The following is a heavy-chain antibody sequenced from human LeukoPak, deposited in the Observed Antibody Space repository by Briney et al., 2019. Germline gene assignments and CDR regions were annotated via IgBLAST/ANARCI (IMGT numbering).Heavy chain of an antibody. CDR3: ARRDLRDCSSTSCYIGWFDP. CDR1: GASITRYY. CDR2: IYYSGST. Sequence: SETLSLTCSVSGASITRYYWTWIRQPVGKGLEWIGSIYYSGSTYYNPSLKSRVTISVDTSKNQFSLKLSSVTAADTAVYYCARRDLRDCSSTSCYIGWFDPWGQGTLVTVSS. V-gene: IGHV4-59*05. J-gene: IGHJ5*02. D-gene: IGHD2-2*02.